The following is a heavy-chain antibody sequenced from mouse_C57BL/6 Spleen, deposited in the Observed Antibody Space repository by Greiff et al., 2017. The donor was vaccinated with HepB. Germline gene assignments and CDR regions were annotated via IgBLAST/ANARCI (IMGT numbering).Heavy chain of an antibody. Sequence: VQLQQPGAELVKPGASVKLSCKASGYTFTSYWMQWVKQRPGQGLEWIGEIDPTDSYTNYNQKFKGKATLTVATSSMTAYMQLSSLTSEDSAVYYCARRAGNSPHYWYFDVWGKGTTVTVSS. J-gene: IGHJ1*03. CDR3: ARRAGNSPHYWYFDV. D-gene: IGHD1-1*01. V-gene: IGHV1-50*01. CDR2: IDPTDSYT. CDR1: GYTFTSYW.